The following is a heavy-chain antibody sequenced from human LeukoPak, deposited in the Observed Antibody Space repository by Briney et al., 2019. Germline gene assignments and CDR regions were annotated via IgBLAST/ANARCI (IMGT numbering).Heavy chain of an antibody. CDR3: ASGLYCGGDCFRANAFDI. CDR2: IIAIFGTA. Sequence: AAVKVSCKASGGTFSSYAISWVRQAPGQGLEWMGGIIAIFGTANYAQKFQGRVTITADESTSTAYMELSSLRSEDKAVYYCASGLYCGGDCFRANAFDIWGQGTMVTGS. J-gene: IGHJ3*02. D-gene: IGHD2-21*02. CDR1: GGTFSSYA. V-gene: IGHV1-69*13.